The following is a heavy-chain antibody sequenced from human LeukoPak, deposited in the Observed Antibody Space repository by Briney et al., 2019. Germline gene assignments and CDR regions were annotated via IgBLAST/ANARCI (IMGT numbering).Heavy chain of an antibody. J-gene: IGHJ4*02. Sequence: GGSLRLSCAASGFTFSSYAMHWVRQAPGKGLEWEAVISYDGSNKYYADSVKGRFTISRDNSKNTLYLQMNSLRAEDTAVYYCARDRDYYDSSGPFDYWGQGTLVTVSS. V-gene: IGHV3-30*01. CDR3: ARDRDYYDSSGPFDY. D-gene: IGHD3-22*01. CDR2: ISYDGSNK. CDR1: GFTFSSYA.